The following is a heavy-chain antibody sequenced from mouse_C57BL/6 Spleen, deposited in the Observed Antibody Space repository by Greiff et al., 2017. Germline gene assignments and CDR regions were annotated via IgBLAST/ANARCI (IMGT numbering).Heavy chain of an antibody. D-gene: IGHD1-1*01. J-gene: IGHJ3*01. CDR1: GFTFSSYG. V-gene: IGHV5-6*01. CDR2: ISSGGSYT. CDR3: ALIYYYGSSYEGGLAY. Sequence: EVHLVESGGDLVKPGGSLKLSCAASGFTFSSYGMSWVRQTPDKRLEWVATISSGGSYTYYPDSVKGRFTISRDNAKNTLYLQMSSLKSEDTAMYYWALIYYYGSSYEGGLAYWGQGTLVTVSA.